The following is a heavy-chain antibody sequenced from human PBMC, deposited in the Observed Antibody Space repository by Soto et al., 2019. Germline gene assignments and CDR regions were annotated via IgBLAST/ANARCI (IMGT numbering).Heavy chain of an antibody. CDR2: IYYSGST. CDR1: GGSISSSSYY. V-gene: IGHV4-39*01. D-gene: IGHD1-7*01. Sequence: SETLSLTCTVSGGSISSSSYYWGWIRQPPGKGLEWIGSIYYSGSTYYNPSLKSRVTISVDTSKNQFSLKLSSVTAADTAVYYCASNAPSRTGTSSASYYYYMAVSGKGTTVTGSS. J-gene: IGHJ6*03. CDR3: ASNAPSRTGTSSASYYYYMAV.